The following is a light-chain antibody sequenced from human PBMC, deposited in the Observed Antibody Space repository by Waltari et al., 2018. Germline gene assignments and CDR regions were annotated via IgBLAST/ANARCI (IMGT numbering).Light chain of an antibody. CDR3: SMWHTSTWV. J-gene: IGLJ3*02. V-gene: IGLV5-39*01. CDR1: SYLNLCSYN. CDR2: FYSDSSN. Sequence: PVLTQPNSLSASPGASARLSRTLSSYLNLCSYNIFLFQPKPGSPPRFLLYFYSDSSNLRASGVPSRFSGSKDTSANAGLLLISGLQSEDEADYYCSMWHTSTWVFGGGTRLTVL.